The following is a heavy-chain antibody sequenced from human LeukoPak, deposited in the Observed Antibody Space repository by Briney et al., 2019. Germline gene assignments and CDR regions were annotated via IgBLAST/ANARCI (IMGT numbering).Heavy chain of an antibody. D-gene: IGHD3-3*01. CDR2: ISGSGGST. Sequence: QPGGSLRLSCAASGSTFSSYAMSWVRQAPGKGLEWVSAISGSGGSTYYADSVKGRFTISRDNSKDTLYLQMNSLRAEDTAVYYCAKQDYDFWSGIDYWGQGTLVTVSS. J-gene: IGHJ4*02. CDR3: AKQDYDFWSGIDY. CDR1: GSTFSSYA. V-gene: IGHV3-23*01.